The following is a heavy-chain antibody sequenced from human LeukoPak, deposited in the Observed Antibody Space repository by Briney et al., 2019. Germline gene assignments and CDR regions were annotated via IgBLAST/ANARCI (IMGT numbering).Heavy chain of an antibody. CDR2: ISRSGSTL. CDR3: ARDRGDAPQLWTDLYH. J-gene: IGHJ5*02. D-gene: IGHD5-18*01. Sequence: GGSLRLSCAASGFTFSSYEMNWVGTAPGKGLEWVSYISRSGSTLYYADSVKGRFTISRDNAKNSLYLQMNSLRAEDTAVYYCARDRGDAPQLWTDLYHWGQGTLVTVSS. CDR1: GFTFSSYE. V-gene: IGHV3-48*03.